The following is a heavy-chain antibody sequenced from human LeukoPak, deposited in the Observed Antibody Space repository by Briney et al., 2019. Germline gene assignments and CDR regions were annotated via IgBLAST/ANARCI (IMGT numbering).Heavy chain of an antibody. CDR1: GGSISSYY. D-gene: IGHD2-8*01. CDR2: IYTSGST. V-gene: IGHV4-4*07. Sequence: SETLSLTCTVSGGSISSYYWSWIRQPAGKGLEWIGRIYTSGSTNYNPSLKSRVTMSVETSKNQFSLRLSSVTAADTAVYYCARGELMVYAVAYWGQGTLVTVSS. CDR3: ARGELMVYAVAY. J-gene: IGHJ4*02.